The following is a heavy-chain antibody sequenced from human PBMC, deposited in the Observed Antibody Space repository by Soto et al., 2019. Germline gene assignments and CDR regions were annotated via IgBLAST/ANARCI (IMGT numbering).Heavy chain of an antibody. CDR2: ILYSGST. Sequence: RLRETLSLTCTVSGGSINSYYWSWIRQAPGKGLQWIGYILYSGSTKYNPSLKGRVIMSVDTSKNQFSLKLSSVTAADTAVYFCAREQGDYGPYYYGVDVWGHGTTVTVSS. V-gene: IGHV4-59*01. D-gene: IGHD4-17*01. CDR1: GGSINSYY. J-gene: IGHJ6*02. CDR3: AREQGDYGPYYYGVDV.